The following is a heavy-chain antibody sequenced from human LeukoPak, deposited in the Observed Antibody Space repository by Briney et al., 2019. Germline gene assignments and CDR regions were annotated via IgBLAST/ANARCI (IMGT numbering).Heavy chain of an antibody. J-gene: IGHJ4*02. CDR1: GYTLTELS. D-gene: IGHD5-12*01. CDR2: FDPEDGET. V-gene: IGHV1-24*01. CDR3: ATVYSGYDLSAYYFDY. Sequence: ASVKVSCKVSGYTLTELSMHWVRRAPGKGLEWMGGFDPEDGETIYAQKFQGRVTMTEDTSTDTAYMELSSLRSEDTAVYYCATVYSGYDLSAYYFDYWGQGTLVTVSS.